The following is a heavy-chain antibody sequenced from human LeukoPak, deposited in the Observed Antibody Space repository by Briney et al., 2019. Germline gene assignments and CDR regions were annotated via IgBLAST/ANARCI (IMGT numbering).Heavy chain of an antibody. CDR2: IYYSGST. J-gene: IGHJ6*03. D-gene: IGHD1/OR15-1a*01. Sequence: SETLSLTCTVSGGSISSYYWSWIRQPPGKGLEWIGYIYYSGSTNYNPSLKSRVTISVDTSKNQFSLKLSSVTAADTAVYYCARGGNNYWGGYYYYMDVWGKGTTVTVSS. CDR1: GGSISSYY. CDR3: ARGGNNYWGGYYYYMDV. V-gene: IGHV4-59*12.